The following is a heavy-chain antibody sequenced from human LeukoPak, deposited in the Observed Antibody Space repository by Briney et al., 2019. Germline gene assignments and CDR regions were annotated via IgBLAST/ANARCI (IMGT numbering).Heavy chain of an antibody. CDR2: IYTSGST. Sequence: SETLSLTCTVSGGSISSYYWSWIRQPPGKGLEWIGYIYTSGSTNYNPSLKSRVTISVDTSKNQFSLKLSSETAADTAVYYCARLTYCSSTSCPEQGWFDPWGQGTLVIVSS. J-gene: IGHJ5*02. CDR3: ARLTYCSSTSCPEQGWFDP. V-gene: IGHV4-4*09. D-gene: IGHD2-2*01. CDR1: GGSISSYY.